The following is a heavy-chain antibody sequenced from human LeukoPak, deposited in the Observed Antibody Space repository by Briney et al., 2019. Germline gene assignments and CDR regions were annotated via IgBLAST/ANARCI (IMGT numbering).Heavy chain of an antibody. Sequence: PGESLKISCQGSGYSFAYYLIGWVRQMPGEGLELVGIIYPGDYDSRYSPSFQGQLTITAHTSISIAYLQWSSLKASDTAIYGCARVPRLGGEGYYYGMDVWGQGTTVTVSS. CDR2: IYPGDYDS. D-gene: IGHD3-10*01. V-gene: IGHV5-51*01. CDR1: GYSFAYYL. J-gene: IGHJ6*02. CDR3: ARVPRLGGEGYYYGMDV.